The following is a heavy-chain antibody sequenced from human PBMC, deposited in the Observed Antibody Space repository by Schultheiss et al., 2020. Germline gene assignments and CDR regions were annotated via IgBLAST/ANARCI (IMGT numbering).Heavy chain of an antibody. CDR2: ISSSSSYI. CDR1: GFTFSSYS. V-gene: IGHV3-21*01. J-gene: IGHJ4*02. D-gene: IGHD3-10*01. CDR3: ARDSNYYGSSDELSPHRYFDY. Sequence: GGSLRLSCAASGFTFSSYSMNWVRQAPGKGLEWVSSISSSSSYIYYADSVKGRFTISRDNAKNSLYLQMNSLRAEDTAVYYCARDSNYYGSSDELSPHRYFDYWGQGTLVTVSS.